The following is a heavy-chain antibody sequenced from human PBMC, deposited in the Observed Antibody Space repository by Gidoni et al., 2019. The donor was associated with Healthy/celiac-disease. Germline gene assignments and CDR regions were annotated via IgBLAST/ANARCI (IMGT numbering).Heavy chain of an antibody. J-gene: IGHJ4*02. CDR3: AKDKAAYCGGDCYIFDY. V-gene: IGHV3-9*01. D-gene: IGHD2-21*02. Sequence: EVQLVESGGGLVQPGRSLRLSCAASGFTFDDYAMHWVRQAPGKGLEWVSGITWNSGSIGYADSVKGRFTISRDNAKNSLYLQMNSLRAEDTALYYCAKDKAAYCGGDCYIFDYWGQGTLVTVSS. CDR1: GFTFDDYA. CDR2: ITWNSGSI.